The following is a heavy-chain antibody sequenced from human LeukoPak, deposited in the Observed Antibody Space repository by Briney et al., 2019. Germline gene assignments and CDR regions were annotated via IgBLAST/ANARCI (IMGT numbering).Heavy chain of an antibody. CDR1: GYTFTGYY. D-gene: IGHD1-1*01. V-gene: IGHV1-46*01. CDR3: ARDRNWNEVAGPGRFDP. CDR2: INPSGGST. J-gene: IGHJ5*02. Sequence: ASVKVSCKASGYTFTGYYMHWVRQAPGQGLEWMGIINPSGGSTSYAQKFQGRVTMTRDMSTSTVYMELSSLRSEDTAVYYCARDRNWNEVAGPGRFDPWGQGTLVTVSS.